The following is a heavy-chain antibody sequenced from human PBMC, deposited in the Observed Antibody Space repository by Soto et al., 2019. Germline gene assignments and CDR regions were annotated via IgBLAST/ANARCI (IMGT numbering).Heavy chain of an antibody. CDR1: GFTVSSNY. D-gene: IGHD3-22*01. J-gene: IGHJ6*01. Sequence: PGGSLRLSCAASGFTVSSNYMSWVRQAPGKGLEWVSVIYSGGSTYYADSVKGRFTISRDNSKNTLYLQMNSLRAEDTAVYYCVVPEATDSSGLKTSYGMDVWGQGTTVTVCS. CDR3: VVPEATDSSGLKTSYGMDV. CDR2: IYSGGST. V-gene: IGHV3-53*01.